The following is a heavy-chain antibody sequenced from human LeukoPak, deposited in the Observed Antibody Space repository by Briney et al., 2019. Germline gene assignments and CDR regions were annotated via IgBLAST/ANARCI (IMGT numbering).Heavy chain of an antibody. CDR2: ITYNSGTI. CDR3: ARPQGGSDYFYYYYMDV. Sequence: GGSLRLSCAASGFTFDDYGLPWFGKAQGKGWKWVSGITYNSGTIGYADSVKGRFTISRDNAKNSLYLQMNSLRAEDTAVYYCARPQGGSDYFYYYYMDVWGKGTTVTISS. CDR1: GFTFDDYG. J-gene: IGHJ6*03. V-gene: IGHV3-20*04. D-gene: IGHD5-12*01.